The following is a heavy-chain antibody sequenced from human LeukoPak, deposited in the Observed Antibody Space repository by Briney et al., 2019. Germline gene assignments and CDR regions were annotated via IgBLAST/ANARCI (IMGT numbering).Heavy chain of an antibody. Sequence: PSQTLSLTCAVSGGSISSGGYSWSWIRQPPGKGLEWIGYIYHSGSTYYNPSLKSRVTISVDRSKNQFSLKLSSVTAADTAVYYCARQVTGHVYSSQRKENYYYYMDVWGKGTTVTVSS. CDR3: ARQVTGHVYSSQRKENYYYYMDV. D-gene: IGHD6-13*01. J-gene: IGHJ6*03. CDR2: IYHSGST. CDR1: GGSISSGGYS. V-gene: IGHV4-30-2*01.